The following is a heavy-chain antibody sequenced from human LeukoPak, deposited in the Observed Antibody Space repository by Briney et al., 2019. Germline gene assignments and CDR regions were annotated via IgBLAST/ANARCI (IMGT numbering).Heavy chain of an antibody. V-gene: IGHV3-30-3*01. CDR2: ISYDGSNK. J-gene: IGHJ6*02. D-gene: IGHD3-3*01. CDR3: ARAITIWVSVADGMDV. Sequence: PGGSLRLSCAASGFTFSSYAMHWVRQAPGKGLEWVAAISYDGSNKYYADSVKGRFTISRDNSKNTLYLQMNSLRAEDTAVYYCARAITIWVSVADGMDVWGQGTTVTVSS. CDR1: GFTFSSYA.